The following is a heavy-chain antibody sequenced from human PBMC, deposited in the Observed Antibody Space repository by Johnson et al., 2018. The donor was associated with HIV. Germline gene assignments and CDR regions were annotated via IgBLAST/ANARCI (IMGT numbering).Heavy chain of an antibody. Sequence: VQLVESGGGLVQPGGSLRLSCAASAFTFSSYAMSWVRQAPGQGLEWVSIITVSGGSTPYAASVKGRFTISRDNSKDTLYLQMNSLRAEDTAVYYCARRASGWHAFDIWGQGTMVTVSS. V-gene: IGHV3-23*04. CDR2: ITVSGGST. D-gene: IGHD6-19*01. CDR1: AFTFSSYA. J-gene: IGHJ3*02. CDR3: ARRASGWHAFDI.